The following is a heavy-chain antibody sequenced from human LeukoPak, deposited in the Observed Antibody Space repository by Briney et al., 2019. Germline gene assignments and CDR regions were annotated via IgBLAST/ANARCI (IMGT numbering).Heavy chain of an antibody. CDR2: IYHSGSA. D-gene: IGHD5-18*01. V-gene: IGHV4-4*02. J-gene: IGHJ4*02. CDR1: GGSISSSNW. CDR3: ARGYSYGRGFDY. Sequence: SETLSLTCAVSGGSISSSNWWSWVRQPPGKGLEWIGEIYHSGSANYNPSLKSRVTISVDTSKNQFSLKLSSVTAADTAVYFCARGYSYGRGFDYWDQGTLVTVSS.